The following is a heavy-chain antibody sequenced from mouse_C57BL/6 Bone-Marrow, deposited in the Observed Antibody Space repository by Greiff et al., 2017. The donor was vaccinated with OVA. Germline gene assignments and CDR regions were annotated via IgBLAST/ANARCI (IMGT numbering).Heavy chain of an antibody. CDR1: GFSFNTYA. CDR3: VRGYGSSLDY. J-gene: IGHJ2*01. Sequence: EVKVVESGGGLVQPKGSLKLSCAASGFSFNTYAMNWVRQAPGKGLEWVARIRSKSNNYATYYADSVKDRFTISRDDSESMLYLQMNNLKTEDTAMYYCVRGYGSSLDYWGQGTTLTVSS. CDR2: IRSKSNNYAT. V-gene: IGHV10-1*01. D-gene: IGHD1-1*01.